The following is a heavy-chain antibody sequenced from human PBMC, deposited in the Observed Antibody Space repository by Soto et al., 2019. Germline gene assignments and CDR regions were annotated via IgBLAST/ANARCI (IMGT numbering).Heavy chain of an antibody. J-gene: IGHJ6*02. D-gene: IGHD6-25*01. V-gene: IGHV1-18*01. CDR3: AGFFCGDYNHYVMDF. CDR2: ISAYNGNT. CDR1: GYTFTSYG. Sequence: GASGKVSCKASGYTFTSYGISWVRQAPGQRLEWMGWISAYNGNTNYAQKLQGRVTMTTDTSTSTAYMELRSLRSDDTAVYYWAGFFCGDYNHYVMDFWGQGSTVIVSS.